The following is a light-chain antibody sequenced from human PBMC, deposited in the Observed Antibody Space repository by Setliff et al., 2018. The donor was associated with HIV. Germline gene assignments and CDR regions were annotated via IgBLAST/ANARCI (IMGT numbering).Light chain of an antibody. CDR2: GVS. V-gene: IGKV3-20*01. Sequence: EIVLTQSPGTLSLSPGERVSLSCRASQNISSGYLAWYQQKLGQAPRLLIYGVSTRATGIPDRFSGSGSGTDFTLSISRLQPEDFAVYHCQQYGGSPRTFGQGTKV. CDR1: QNISSGY. J-gene: IGKJ1*01. CDR3: QQYGGSPRT.